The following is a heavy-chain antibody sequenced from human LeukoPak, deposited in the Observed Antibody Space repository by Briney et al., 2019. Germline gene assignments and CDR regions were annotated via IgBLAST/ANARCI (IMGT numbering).Heavy chain of an antibody. Sequence: SETLSLTCTVSRGSISPDHCAWIRQPPGKGLEWIGYIFYTGRAKYTPSLEGRATLTVDMSKNQVPLNLSSVPAADTAMYYCARLVDGANTRVDSWGQGTLVTVSS. D-gene: IGHD4/OR15-4a*01. J-gene: IGHJ4*02. CDR1: RGSISPDH. V-gene: IGHV4-59*08. CDR2: IFYTGRA. CDR3: ARLVDGANTRVDS.